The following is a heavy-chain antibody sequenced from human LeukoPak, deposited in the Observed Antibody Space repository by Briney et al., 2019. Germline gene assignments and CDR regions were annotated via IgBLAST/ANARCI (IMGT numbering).Heavy chain of an antibody. CDR2: ISTSSITK. V-gene: IGHV3-48*01. D-gene: IGHD3-9*01. J-gene: IGHJ4*02. CDR1: GFTLSNYN. Sequence: GGSLRLSCAASGFTLSNYNMNWVRQAPGKGLEWVSYISTSSITKYYADSVKGRFTISRDNARNSLYLQMNSLRAEDTAVYYCAKTTYYDILTGYYAPNFDYWGQGTLVTVSS. CDR3: AKTTYYDILTGYYAPNFDY.